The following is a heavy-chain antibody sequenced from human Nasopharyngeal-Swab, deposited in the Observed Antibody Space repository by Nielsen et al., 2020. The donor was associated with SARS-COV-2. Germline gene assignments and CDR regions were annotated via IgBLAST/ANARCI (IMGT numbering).Heavy chain of an antibody. CDR2: IYHSGST. D-gene: IGHD6-19*01. CDR3: ARASAVAGTYYYTDV. CDR1: GGSISSSNW. J-gene: IGHJ6*03. V-gene: IGHV4-4*02. Sequence: SETLSLTCAVSGGSISSSNWWSWVRQPPGKGLEWIGEIYHSGSTNYNPSLKSRVTISVDKSKNQFSLKLSSVTAADTAVYYCARASAVAGTYYYTDVWGKGTTVTVSS.